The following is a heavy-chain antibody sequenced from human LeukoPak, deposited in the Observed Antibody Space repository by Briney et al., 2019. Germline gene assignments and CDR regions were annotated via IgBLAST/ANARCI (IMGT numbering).Heavy chain of an antibody. CDR3: AKVNSSWFDP. CDR1: GFTFSSYG. CDR2: IRYDGTNK. V-gene: IGHV3-30*02. J-gene: IGHJ5*02. Sequence: PGGSLRLSCAASGFTFSSYGIHWVRQAPGKGLEWVSFIRYDGTNKYYADSVKGRFTISRDNSKKTLYLQMNSLRAEDTAVYYCAKVNSSWFDPWGQGTLVTVSS. D-gene: IGHD6-13*01.